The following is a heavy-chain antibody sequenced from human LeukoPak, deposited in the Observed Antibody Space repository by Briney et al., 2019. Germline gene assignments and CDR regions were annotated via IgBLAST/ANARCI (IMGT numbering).Heavy chain of an antibody. J-gene: IGHJ4*02. CDR2: ISSSSSTI. CDR1: GFTFSSYS. CDR3: ARDTRNYDFWTGYSFDS. Sequence: GGSLRLSCAASGFTFSSYSMNWVRQAPGKGLEWVSYISSSSSTIYYADSVKGRFTISRDNAKNSLYLQMNSLRAEDTAVYYCARDTRNYDFWTGYSFDSWGQGTLVTVSS. D-gene: IGHD3-3*01. V-gene: IGHV3-48*04.